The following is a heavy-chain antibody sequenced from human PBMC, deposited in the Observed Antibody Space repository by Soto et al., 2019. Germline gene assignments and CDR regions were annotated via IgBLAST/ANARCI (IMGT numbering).Heavy chain of an antibody. V-gene: IGHV1-69*13. CDR3: ARPLYCTNGVCLDAFDI. Sequence: SVKVSCKASGGTFSSYAISWVRQAPGQGLERMGGIIPIFGTANYAQKFQGRVTITADESTSTAYMELSSLRSEDTAVYYCARPLYCTNGVCLDAFDIWGQGTMVTVSS. CDR2: IIPIFGTA. D-gene: IGHD2-8*01. J-gene: IGHJ3*02. CDR1: GGTFSSYA.